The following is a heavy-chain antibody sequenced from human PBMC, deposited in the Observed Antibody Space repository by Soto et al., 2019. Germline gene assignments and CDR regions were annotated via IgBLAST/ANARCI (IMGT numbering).Heavy chain of an antibody. CDR2: IGGNGGST. V-gene: IGHV3-23*01. Sequence: GGSLRLSCAASGLTFSNYAMSWVRQAPGKGLEWVSTIGGNGGSTYYADSVKGRFTISRDNAKNSLYLQMYSLRADDTAVYHCVRDIGLYFPSGYMDVWGRGTAVTVSS. J-gene: IGHJ6*03. CDR3: VRDIGLYFPSGYMDV. CDR1: GLTFSNYA. D-gene: IGHD3-9*01.